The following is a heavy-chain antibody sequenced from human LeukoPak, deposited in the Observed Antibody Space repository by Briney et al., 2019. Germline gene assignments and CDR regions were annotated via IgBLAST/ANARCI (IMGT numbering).Heavy chain of an antibody. CDR1: GYTFSNYY. V-gene: IGHV1-46*01. CDR3: ARALSFRYFDS. Sequence: APMNVSCKASGYTFSNYYIHWVRQAPGQGLEWLGIIEPTSGNTDYAQKFQGRVTMTRDTSTTTVHMQLISLRSEDTAVYYCARALSFRYFDSWGQGTLVTVSS. CDR2: IEPTSGNT. J-gene: IGHJ4*02.